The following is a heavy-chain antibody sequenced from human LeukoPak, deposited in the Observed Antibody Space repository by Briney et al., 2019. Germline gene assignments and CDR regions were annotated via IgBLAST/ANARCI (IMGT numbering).Heavy chain of an antibody. V-gene: IGHV3-21*01. J-gene: IGHJ4*02. CDR1: GFTFSTYS. D-gene: IGHD3-10*01. Sequence: GGSLRLSCAASGFTFSTYSMNWVRQAPGKGLEWVSSITSSSSYIYYADSLKGRFTISRDNAKNSLYLQMNSLRAEDTAVYYCARGYGSGSYLSYWGQGTLVTVSA. CDR3: ARGYGSGSYLSY. CDR2: ITSSSSYI.